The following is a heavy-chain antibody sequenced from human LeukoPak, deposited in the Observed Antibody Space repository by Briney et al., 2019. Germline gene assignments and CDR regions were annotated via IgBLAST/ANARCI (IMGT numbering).Heavy chain of an antibody. Sequence: SETLSLTCTVSGGSISSYYWSWIRRPPGKGPEWIGYIYYSGSTNYNPSLKSRVTISVDTSKNQFSLKLSSVTAADTAVYYCARGGRHCSGGSCYLLDYWGQGTLVTVSS. CDR2: IYYSGST. CDR3: ARGGRHCSGGSCYLLDY. D-gene: IGHD2-15*01. V-gene: IGHV4-59*01. CDR1: GGSISSYY. J-gene: IGHJ4*02.